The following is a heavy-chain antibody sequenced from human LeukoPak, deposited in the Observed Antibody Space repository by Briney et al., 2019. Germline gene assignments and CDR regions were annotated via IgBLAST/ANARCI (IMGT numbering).Heavy chain of an antibody. CDR2: IYYSGST. CDR1: GGSISSYY. Sequence: KPSETLSLTCTVSGGSISSYYWSWIRQPPGKGLEWIGYIYYSGSTNYNPSLKSRVTISVDTSKNQFSLKLSSVTAADTAVYYCASTTSSNFWSGYYSYFDYWGQGTLVTVSS. V-gene: IGHV4-59*01. CDR3: ASTTSSNFWSGYYSYFDY. J-gene: IGHJ4*02. D-gene: IGHD3-3*01.